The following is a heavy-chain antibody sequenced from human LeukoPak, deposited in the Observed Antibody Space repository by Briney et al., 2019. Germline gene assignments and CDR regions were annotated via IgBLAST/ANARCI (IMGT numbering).Heavy chain of an antibody. CDR3: ARAGYSYGSPSYYYYYGMDV. V-gene: IGHV1-18*01. Sequence: ASVKVSFKASGYTFTSYGISWGRQAPGQGLEWMGWISAYNGNTNYAQKLQGRVTITTDTSTSTAYMELRSLRSDDTAVYYCARAGYSYGSPSYYYYYGMDVWGQGTTVTVSS. CDR2: ISAYNGNT. J-gene: IGHJ6*02. D-gene: IGHD5-18*01. CDR1: GYTFTSYG.